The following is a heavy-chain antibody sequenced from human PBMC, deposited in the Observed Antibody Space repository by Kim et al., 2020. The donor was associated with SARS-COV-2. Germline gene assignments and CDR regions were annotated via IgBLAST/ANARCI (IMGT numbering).Heavy chain of an antibody. J-gene: IGHJ3*02. CDR1: GGSLGDYY. V-gene: IGHV4-34*01. D-gene: IGHD1-1*01. CDR2: INHSGST. CDR3: GSLHQLRALTGAFDI. Sequence: SETLSLTCAVYGGSLGDYYWNWIRQPPGKGLEWIGEINHSGSTNYNPSLKSRVTMSVDTSKSQFSLKLSSVTAADTAVYYCGSLHQLRALTGAFDIWGQGTMVTVSS.